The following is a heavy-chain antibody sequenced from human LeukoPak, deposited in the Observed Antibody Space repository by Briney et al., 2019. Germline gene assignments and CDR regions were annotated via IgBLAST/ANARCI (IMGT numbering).Heavy chain of an antibody. CDR2: IIPIFGTA. CDR3: ARDRGSGYDYY. CDR1: GGTFSTYS. Sequence: SVEVSCKASGGTFSTYSFNWVRQAPGQGLEWMGGIIPIFGTANYAQKFQGRVTITTDESTSTAYMELSSLRSEDTAVYYCARDRGSGYDYYWGQGTLVTVSS. V-gene: IGHV1-69*05. J-gene: IGHJ4*02. D-gene: IGHD5-12*01.